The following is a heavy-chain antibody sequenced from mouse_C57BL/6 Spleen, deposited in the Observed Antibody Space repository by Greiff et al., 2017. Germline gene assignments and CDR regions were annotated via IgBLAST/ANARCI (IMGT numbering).Heavy chain of an antibody. CDR3: AKSPIYYDYDGYFDV. CDR1: GFSLTSYG. J-gene: IGHJ1*03. CDR2: IWRGGST. V-gene: IGHV2-5*01. Sequence: VKLVESGPGLVQPSQSLSITCTVSGFSLTSYGVHWVRQSPGKGLEWLGVIWRGGSTDYNAAFMSRLSITKDNSKSQVFFKMNSLQADDTAIYYCAKSPIYYDYDGYFDVWGTGTTVTVSS. D-gene: IGHD2-4*01.